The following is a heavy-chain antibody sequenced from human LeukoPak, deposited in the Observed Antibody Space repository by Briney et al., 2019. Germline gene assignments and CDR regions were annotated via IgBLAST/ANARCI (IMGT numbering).Heavy chain of an antibody. CDR1: GFTFSDYY. CDR2: ISSSGSTI. Sequence: GGSLRLSCAASGFTFSDYYMSWIRQAPGKGLEWVSYISSSGSTIYYADSVKGRFTISRDNAKNSLYLQMNSLRAEDTAVYYCAKLGEVRPYYDFWSGYYGDAFDIWGQGTMVTVSS. D-gene: IGHD3-3*01. V-gene: IGHV3-11*04. J-gene: IGHJ3*02. CDR3: AKLGEVRPYYDFWSGYYGDAFDI.